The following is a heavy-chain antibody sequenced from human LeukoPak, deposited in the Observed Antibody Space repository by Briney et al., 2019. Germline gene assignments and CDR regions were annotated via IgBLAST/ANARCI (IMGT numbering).Heavy chain of an antibody. CDR2: MNPNSGNT. D-gene: IGHD6-19*01. J-gene: IGHJ3*01. Sequence: ASVKVSCKASGYTFTSYDINWVRQATGQGLEWMGWMNPNSGNTGYAQKFQGRVTITRNTSISTAYMELSSLRSEDTAMYYCAREDAVSSDDAFDLWGQGTMVTVS. V-gene: IGHV1-8*03. CDR3: AREDAVSSDDAFDL. CDR1: GYTFTSYD.